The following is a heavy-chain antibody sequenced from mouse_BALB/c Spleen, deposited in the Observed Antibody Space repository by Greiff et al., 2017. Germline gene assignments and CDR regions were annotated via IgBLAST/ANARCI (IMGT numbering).Heavy chain of an antibody. V-gene: IGHV1-14*01. CDR3: AREEDVSRYDDGAWFAY. D-gene: IGHD2-14*01. CDR2: INPYNDGT. CDR1: GYTFTSYV. J-gene: IGHJ3*01. Sequence: EVQLQQSGPELVKPGASVKMSCKASGYTFTSYVMHWVKQKPGQGLEWIGYINPYNDGTKYNEKFKGKATLTSDKSSSTAYMELSSLTSEDSAVYYCAREEDVSRYDDGAWFAYWGQGTLVTVSA.